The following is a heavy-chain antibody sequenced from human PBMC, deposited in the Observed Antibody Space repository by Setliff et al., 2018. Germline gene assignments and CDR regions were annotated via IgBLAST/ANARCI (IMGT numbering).Heavy chain of an antibody. CDR2: IYHSGSA. V-gene: IGHV4-30-4*08. Sequence: PSETLSLTCTVSGDSISSGDYFWSWIRQPPGKGLEWIAYIYHSGSAYYNPSLKSRVTMSVDTSKNQFSLPLTSVTAAETAVYYCAREVGTSTSSGAFDVWGQGMMVTVSS. CDR1: GDSISSGDYF. J-gene: IGHJ3*01. D-gene: IGHD1-26*01. CDR3: AREVGTSTSSGAFDV.